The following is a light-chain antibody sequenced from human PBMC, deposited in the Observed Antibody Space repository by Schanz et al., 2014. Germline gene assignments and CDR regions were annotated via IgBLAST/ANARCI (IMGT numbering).Light chain of an antibody. J-gene: IGKJ4*01. CDR2: AAS. Sequence: DIQMTQSPSSLSASVGDRVTITCRASQGINTRLAWYQQKPEKAPKVLIYAASSLQSGVPSRFSGSGSGTDFTLTISSLHPEDFATYYCQQTSSTPLTFGGGTKVEIK. CDR1: QGINTR. V-gene: IGKV1-39*01. CDR3: QQTSSTPLT.